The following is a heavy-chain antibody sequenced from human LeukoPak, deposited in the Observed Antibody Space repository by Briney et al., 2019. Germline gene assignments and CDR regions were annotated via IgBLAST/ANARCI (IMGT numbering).Heavy chain of an antibody. CDR2: IYYSGST. CDR1: GGSISSGGYY. J-gene: IGHJ4*02. V-gene: IGHV4-31*03. D-gene: IGHD2-15*01. Sequence: PSETLSLTCTVSGGSISSGGYYWSWLRQHPGKGLEWIGYIYYSGSTYYNPSLKSRVTISVDTSKNQFSLKLSSVTAADTAVYYCARDGSYCSGGSCYRNLDYWGQGTLVTVSS. CDR3: ARDGSYCSGGSCYRNLDY.